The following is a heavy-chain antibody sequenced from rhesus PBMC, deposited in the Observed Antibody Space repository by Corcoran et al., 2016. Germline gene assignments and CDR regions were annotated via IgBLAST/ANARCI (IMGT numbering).Heavy chain of an antibody. J-gene: IGHJ4*01. CDR3: ARDLSGIAAAGLDY. CDR1: GFSFSDYY. V-gene: IGHV3S18*01. D-gene: IGHD6S26*01. CDR2: ISYNGGST. Sequence: EVQLVESGGGLAKPGGSLRLSCAASGFSFSDYYMYWVRQAPGKGLEWVSGISYNGGSTYYADSVKGRFTIARENAKNTLYLQMDSLRAEDTAVYYCARDLSGIAAAGLDYWGQGVLVTVSS.